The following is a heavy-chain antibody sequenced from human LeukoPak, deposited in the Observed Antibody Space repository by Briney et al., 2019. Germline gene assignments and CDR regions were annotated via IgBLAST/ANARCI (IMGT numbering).Heavy chain of an antibody. V-gene: IGHV3-13*04. CDR2: IGPAGDT. D-gene: IGHD3-10*01. CDR3: ARGGGFDY. J-gene: IGHJ4*02. Sequence: GGSLRLSCAASGFTFSSFDMHWVRQGTGGCLEWVSGIGPAGDTYYLASVKGRFTISRENAKNSSYLQMNSLRAGDTAVYYCARGGGFDYWGQGTLVTVSS. CDR1: GFTFSSFD.